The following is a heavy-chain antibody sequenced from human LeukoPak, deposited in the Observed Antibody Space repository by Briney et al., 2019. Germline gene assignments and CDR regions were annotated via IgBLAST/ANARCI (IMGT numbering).Heavy chain of an antibody. Sequence: PGGSLRLSCAASGFTFDDYDMSWVRQAPGKGLEWVSGINWNGGSTGYADSVKGRFTISRDNAKNSLYLQINSLRAEDTALYYCARDGLVDTPMGAGYWGQGTLVTVSS. J-gene: IGHJ4*02. CDR1: GFTFDDYD. CDR2: INWNGGST. CDR3: ARDGLVDTPMGAGY. D-gene: IGHD5-18*01. V-gene: IGHV3-20*04.